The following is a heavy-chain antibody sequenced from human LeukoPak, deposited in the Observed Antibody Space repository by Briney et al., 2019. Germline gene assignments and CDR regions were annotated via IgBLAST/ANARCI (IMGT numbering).Heavy chain of an antibody. CDR1: GFTFVDYD. Sequence: GGSLRLSCAASGFTFVDYDMSWVRQAPGGGLEGGSGINWHGGSTGYADSVKGRFTISRDNAKNSLYLQMNSLRAEDTALYYCARAGGTTGTTHYYYMDVWGKGTTVTVSS. CDR2: INWHGGST. CDR3: ARAGGTTGTTHYYYMDV. D-gene: IGHD1-1*01. V-gene: IGHV3-20*04. J-gene: IGHJ6*03.